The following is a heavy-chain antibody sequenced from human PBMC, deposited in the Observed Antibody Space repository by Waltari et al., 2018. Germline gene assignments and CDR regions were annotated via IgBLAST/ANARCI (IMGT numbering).Heavy chain of an antibody. CDR2: ISRAGRT. D-gene: IGHD4-17*01. CDR1: GIIVSANY. J-gene: IGHJ4*02. CDR3: ARPGEGPSSH. Sequence: EVQLVESGGGLIQPGGSLRLSCAASGIIVSANYMNWVRQAPGKGPQWVSVISRAGRTYYADSVKGRFTISRDNTKNTVYLQMNNLKTEDTAVYYCARPGEGPSSHWGQGTLVTVSS. V-gene: IGHV3-53*01.